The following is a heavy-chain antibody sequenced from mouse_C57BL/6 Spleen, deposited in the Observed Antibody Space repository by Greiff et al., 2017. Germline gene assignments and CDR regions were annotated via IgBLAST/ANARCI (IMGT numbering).Heavy chain of an antibody. CDR3: ARWGVPNYYGMDY. D-gene: IGHD6-1*01. Sequence: VQLQQSGAELVKPGASVKISCKASGYAFSGYWMNWVKQRPGKGLEWIGQIYPGDGDTNYNGKFKGKDTLTADKSSSTAYMQLSSLTSEDSAVYFCARWGVPNYYGMDYWGQGTSVTVSS. V-gene: IGHV1-80*01. J-gene: IGHJ4*01. CDR2: IYPGDGDT. CDR1: GYAFSGYW.